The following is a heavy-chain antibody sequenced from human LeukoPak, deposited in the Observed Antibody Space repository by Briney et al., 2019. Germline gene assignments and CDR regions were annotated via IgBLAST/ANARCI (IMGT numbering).Heavy chain of an antibody. Sequence: PGGSLRLSCAASGFTVSSNYMSWVRQAPGKGLEWVSVIYSGGSTYYADSVKGRFTISRDNSKNTLYLQMNSLRAEDTAVYYCARVSESQLAGLDYWGQGTLVTVSS. CDR1: GFTVSSNY. D-gene: IGHD1-1*01. J-gene: IGHJ4*02. V-gene: IGHV3-53*01. CDR3: ARVSESQLAGLDY. CDR2: IYSGGST.